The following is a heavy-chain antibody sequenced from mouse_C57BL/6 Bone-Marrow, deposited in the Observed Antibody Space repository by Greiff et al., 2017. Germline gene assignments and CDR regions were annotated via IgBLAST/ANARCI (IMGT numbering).Heavy chain of an antibody. D-gene: IGHD1-1*01. V-gene: IGHV1-78*01. CDR3: ARKRITTVAYFDY. CDR2: IYPRDGST. J-gene: IGHJ2*01. Sequence: VHLVESDAELVKPGASVKISCKVSGYTFTDHTIHWMKQRPEQGLEWIGYIYPRDGSTKYNEKFKGKATLTADKSSSTAYMQLNSLTSEDSAVDFCARKRITTVAYFDYWGQGTTLTVSS. CDR1: GYTFTDHT.